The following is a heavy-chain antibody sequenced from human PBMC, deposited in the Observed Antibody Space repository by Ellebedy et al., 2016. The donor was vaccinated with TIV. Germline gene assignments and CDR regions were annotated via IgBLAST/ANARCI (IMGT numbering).Heavy chain of an antibody. CDR1: GFTFSNYW. Sequence: GGSLRLXCAASGFTFSNYWMHWVRQAPGKGLVWVSLIHGDGGDTTYADSGKGRFTISRDNAKNTLYLQMNNLRPEDTAVYYCARSSYPYYFDYWGQGTQVTVSS. CDR3: ARSSYPYYFDY. V-gene: IGHV3-74*03. CDR2: IHGDGGDT. J-gene: IGHJ4*02.